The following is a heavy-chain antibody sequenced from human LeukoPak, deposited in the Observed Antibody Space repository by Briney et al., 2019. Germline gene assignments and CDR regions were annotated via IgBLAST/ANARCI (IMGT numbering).Heavy chain of an antibody. D-gene: IGHD2-21*01. CDR2: INHSGST. J-gene: IGHJ4*02. CDR1: GGSFSGYY. V-gene: IGHV4-34*01. CDR3: ARDSSSPRGFDY. Sequence: SETLSLTCAVYGGSFSGYYWSWIRQPPGKGLEWIGEINHSGSTNYNPSLESRVTISVDTCKNQFSLKLSSVTAADTAVYYCARDSSSPRGFDYWGQGTLVTVSS.